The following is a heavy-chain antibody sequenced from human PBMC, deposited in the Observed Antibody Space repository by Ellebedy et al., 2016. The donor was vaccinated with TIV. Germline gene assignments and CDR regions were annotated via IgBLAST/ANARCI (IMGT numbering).Heavy chain of an antibody. Sequence: AASVKVSCKASGVTFSRYAISWVRQAPGQGLEWMGRIIPILGIANYTQKFQGKVTITADTSTSTAYMELRSLRSDDTAVYYCARESTVTRYYYYAMDVWGQGTTVTVSS. CDR3: ARESTVTRYYYYAMDV. CDR1: GVTFSRYA. D-gene: IGHD4-17*01. J-gene: IGHJ6*02. CDR2: IIPILGIA. V-gene: IGHV1-69*04.